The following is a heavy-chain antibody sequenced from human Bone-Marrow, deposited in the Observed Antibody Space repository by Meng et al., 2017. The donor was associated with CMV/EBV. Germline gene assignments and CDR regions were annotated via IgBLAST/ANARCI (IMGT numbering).Heavy chain of an antibody. CDR3: ARAPPHYYDSSGYSVDY. CDR2: IYYSGST. V-gene: IGHV4-39*06. Sequence: RLRLRESGQGLVKPSETLSLTCTVSGGSIRSSSYYWGWIRQPPGKGLEWIGSIYYSGSTYYNPSLKSRVTISVDTSKNQFSLKLSSVTAADTAVYYCARAPPHYYDSSGYSVDYWGQGTLVTVSS. CDR1: GGSIRSSSYY. J-gene: IGHJ4*02. D-gene: IGHD3-22*01.